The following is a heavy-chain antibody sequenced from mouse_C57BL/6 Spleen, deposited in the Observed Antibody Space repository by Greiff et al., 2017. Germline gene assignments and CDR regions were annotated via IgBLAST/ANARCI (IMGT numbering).Heavy chain of an antibody. CDR1: GYAFSSSW. V-gene: IGHV1-82*01. J-gene: IGHJ4*01. Sequence: QVQLKESGPELVKPGASVKISCKASGYAFSSSWMNWVKQRPGKGLEWIGRIYPGDGDTNYNGKFKGKATLTADKSSSTAYMQLSSLTSEDSAVYFCARRAPYGYAMDYWGQGTSVTVSS. CDR2: IYPGDGDT. D-gene: IGHD1-1*01. CDR3: ARRAPYGYAMDY.